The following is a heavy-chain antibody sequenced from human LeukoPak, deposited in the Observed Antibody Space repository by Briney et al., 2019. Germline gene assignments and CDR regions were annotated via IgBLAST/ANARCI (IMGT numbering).Heavy chain of an antibody. CDR3: AREVKAET. CDR2: IYYSGSA. Sequence: SETLSLTCTVSGDSVSSSYWNWLRQPPGKGLEWIGYIYYSGSANYNPPIKSRVTISVDTSKNQFSLKLSSVTAADTSFYYCAREVKAETWGQGTLVTVSS. D-gene: IGHD2-15*01. J-gene: IGHJ5*02. CDR1: GDSVSSSY. V-gene: IGHV4-59*02.